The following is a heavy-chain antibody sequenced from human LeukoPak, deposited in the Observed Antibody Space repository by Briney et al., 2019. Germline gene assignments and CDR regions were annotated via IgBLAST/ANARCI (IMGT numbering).Heavy chain of an antibody. V-gene: IGHV3-7*01. CDR2: IKQDDTEK. J-gene: IGHJ4*02. CDR3: ARDRLHYGEYEKTFDY. CDR1: GFTASDHW. Sequence: PGGSLRLSCAASGFTASDHWMNWVRQAPGKGLEWVANIKQDDTEKYFVDSVKGRFTISRDNAENTLYLQMSSLRAEDTAVYYCARDRLHYGEYEKTFDYWGQGTLVSVSS. D-gene: IGHD4-17*01.